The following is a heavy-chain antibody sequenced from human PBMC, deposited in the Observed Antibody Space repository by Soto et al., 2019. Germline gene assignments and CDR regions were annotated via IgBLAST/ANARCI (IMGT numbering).Heavy chain of an antibody. D-gene: IGHD3-22*01. CDR3: ARADAYYDSSGYYYYYYGMDV. J-gene: IGHJ6*02. CDR2: INTSGGST. CDR1: GYTFTSYY. V-gene: IGHV1-46*04. Sequence: QVQLVQSGAEVKKPGASVKVSCKASGYTFTSYYMHWVRQAPGQGLERMGIINTSGGSTSYAQKLQGRVTMTRDTSTSTVYMELSSLRSEDTAVYYCARADAYYDSSGYYYYYYGMDVWGQGTTVTVSS.